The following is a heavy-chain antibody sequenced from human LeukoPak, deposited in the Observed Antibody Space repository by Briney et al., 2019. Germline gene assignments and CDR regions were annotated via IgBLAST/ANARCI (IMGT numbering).Heavy chain of an antibody. CDR2: ISFGGDST. Sequence: GGSLRLSCAASGFTFSSYAMTWVRQAPGKGLEWVSAISFGGDSTYYADSVKGRFTISRDNFKNTLYLQMNSLRAEDTAVYYCARHEDIVVVPAGTAHHWGQGTLVTVSS. J-gene: IGHJ5*02. CDR1: GFTFSSYA. D-gene: IGHD2-2*01. CDR3: ARHEDIVVVPAGTAHH. V-gene: IGHV3-23*01.